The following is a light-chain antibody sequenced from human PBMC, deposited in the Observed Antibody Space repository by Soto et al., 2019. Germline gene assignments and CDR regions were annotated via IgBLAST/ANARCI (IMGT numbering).Light chain of an antibody. J-gene: IGKJ5*01. Sequence: EIVLTQSPATLSSFPGDRATLSCRASQSVTSNYLAWYQQKPGQAPRLLIYDASNRATGIPARFSGSGSGTDFTLTISSLEPEDFAVYYCQQRSNWPPITFGQGTRLEIK. CDR3: QQRSNWPPIT. CDR2: DAS. CDR1: QSVTSNY. V-gene: IGKV3-11*01.